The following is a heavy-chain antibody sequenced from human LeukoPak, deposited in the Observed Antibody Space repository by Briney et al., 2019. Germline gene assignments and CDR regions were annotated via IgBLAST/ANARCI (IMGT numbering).Heavy chain of an antibody. CDR3: AREQGYIVGATNYDAFDI. CDR1: GGSISSYY. Sequence: PSETLSLTCTVSGGSISSYYWSWIRQPPGKGLEWIGYIYYSGSTNYNPSLKSRVTISVDTSKNQFSLKLSSVTAADTAVYYCAREQGYIVGATNYDAFDIWGQGTMVTVSS. D-gene: IGHD1-26*01. CDR2: IYYSGST. V-gene: IGHV4-59*01. J-gene: IGHJ3*02.